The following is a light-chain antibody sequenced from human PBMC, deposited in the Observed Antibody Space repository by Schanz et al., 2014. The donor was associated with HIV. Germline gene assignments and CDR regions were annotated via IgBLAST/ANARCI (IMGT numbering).Light chain of an antibody. J-gene: IGLJ2*01. CDR2: NND. CDR1: SSNIGSNY. Sequence: QSVLTQPPSASGTPGQRVTISCSGSSSNIGSNYVYWYQQLPGTAPKLLIRNNDVRPSGVTDRFSGSKSGTSASLVISGLQSEDEADYFCATWDISRNGPVFGGGTKVTVL. CDR3: ATWDISRNGPV. V-gene: IGLV1-44*01.